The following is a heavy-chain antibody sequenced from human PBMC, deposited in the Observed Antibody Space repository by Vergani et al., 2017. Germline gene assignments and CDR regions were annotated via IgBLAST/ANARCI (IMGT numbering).Heavy chain of an antibody. V-gene: IGHV3-49*04. CDR3: TREAGRITIFGVVREGMDV. CDR2: IRSKAYGGTT. J-gene: IGHJ6*02. CDR1: GFTFGDSA. D-gene: IGHD3-3*01. Sequence: EVQLVESGGGLVQPGRSLRLSCTASGFTFGDSAMSWVRRAPGKGLEWVGFIRSKAYGGTTEYAASVKGRFTLSRDDSKSIAYLQMNSRKTEDTAVYYCTREAGRITIFGVVREGMDVWGQGTTVTVSS.